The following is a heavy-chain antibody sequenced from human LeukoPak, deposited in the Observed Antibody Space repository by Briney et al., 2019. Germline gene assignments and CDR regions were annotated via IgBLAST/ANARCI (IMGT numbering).Heavy chain of an antibody. CDR1: GFTFSNYA. V-gene: IGHV3-23*01. CDR2: ISGSGDST. J-gene: IGHJ3*02. Sequence: PGGSLRLSCAASGFTFSNYAMSWVRQAPGKGLEWVSVISGSGDSTYYADSVKGRFTISRDNSKNTVFVQMNSLRAEDTAVYYCAKVVPGIAVAGTVLGAFDIWGQGTMVTVSS. D-gene: IGHD6-19*01. CDR3: AKVVPGIAVAGTVLGAFDI.